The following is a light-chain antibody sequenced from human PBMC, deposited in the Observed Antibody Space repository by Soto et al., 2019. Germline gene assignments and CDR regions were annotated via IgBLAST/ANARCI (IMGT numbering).Light chain of an antibody. CDR3: GAWDSSLSGGV. J-gene: IGLJ2*01. Sequence: QSALTQPPSVSAAPGQEVTISCSGSSSNIGNNDVSWYQQLPGTAPKLLIYENNKRPSGIPDRFSGSKSGTSATLGITGLQTGDEADYYCGAWDSSLSGGVFGGGTKLTVL. CDR2: ENN. CDR1: SSNIGNND. V-gene: IGLV1-51*02.